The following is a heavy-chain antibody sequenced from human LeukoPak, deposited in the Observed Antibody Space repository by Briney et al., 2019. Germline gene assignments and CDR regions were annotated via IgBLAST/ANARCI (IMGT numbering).Heavy chain of an antibody. CDR2: ISSRNKYI. V-gene: IGHV3-21*04. J-gene: IGHJ4*02. D-gene: IGHD1-26*01. Sequence: GGSLRLSCAASGFSFSTYTMSWVRQARGKGLEWVSSISSRNKYIFYADSVKGRFTISRDNARNSLYLQLNSLRAEDTAFYYCARHSFGVGATGFDDYWGQGTLVTVSS. CDR1: GFSFSTYT. CDR3: ARHSFGVGATGFDDY.